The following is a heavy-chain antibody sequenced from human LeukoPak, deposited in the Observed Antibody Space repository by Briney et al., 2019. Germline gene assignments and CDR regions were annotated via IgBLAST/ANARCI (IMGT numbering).Heavy chain of an antibody. Sequence: GGSLRLSCTASGFTFSNYGIQWVRQAPGKGLEGGAVISYDGSKKYYAASVKGRFTISRDNSKNTVYLQMNSLRAEDTAVYYCAKEVATISFFDHWGQGTLVTVSS. V-gene: IGHV3-30*18. J-gene: IGHJ4*02. D-gene: IGHD5-24*01. CDR3: AKEVATISFFDH. CDR1: GFTFSNYG. CDR2: ISYDGSKK.